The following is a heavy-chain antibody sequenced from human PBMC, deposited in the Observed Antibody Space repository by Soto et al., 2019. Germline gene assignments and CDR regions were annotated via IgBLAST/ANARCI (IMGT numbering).Heavy chain of an antibody. CDR3: ARENAWGRAGMDV. CDR2: IYYSGST. Sequence: SETLSLTCTVSGGSISSYYWSWIRQPPGKGLEWIGYIYYSGSTNYNPSLKSRVTISVDTSKNQFSLKLSSVTAADTAVYYCARENAWGRAGMDVWGQGTTVTVSS. D-gene: IGHD3-16*01. CDR1: GGSISSYY. J-gene: IGHJ6*02. V-gene: IGHV4-59*01.